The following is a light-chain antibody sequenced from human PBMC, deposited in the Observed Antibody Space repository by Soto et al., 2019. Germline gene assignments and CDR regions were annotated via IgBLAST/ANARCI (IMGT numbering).Light chain of an antibody. CDR3: QQYNNWPPT. J-gene: IGKJ5*01. CDR1: QTVSSN. CDR2: GAS. V-gene: IGKV3-15*01. Sequence: EIMMTQSPATLSVSPGERATLSCRASQTVSSNVAWYEQKPGQAPRLLIYGASTRATGIPARFSGSGSGTEFTLTISSLQSEDFAVYYCQQYNNWPPTFGQGTRLEIK.